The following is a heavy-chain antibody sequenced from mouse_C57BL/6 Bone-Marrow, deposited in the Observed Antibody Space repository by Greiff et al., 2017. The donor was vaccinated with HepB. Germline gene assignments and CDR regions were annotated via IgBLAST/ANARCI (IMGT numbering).Heavy chain of an antibody. CDR2: IYPGDGDT. CDR1: GYAFSSSW. J-gene: IGHJ4*01. CDR3: SRGGYYGMDYYAMDF. D-gene: IGHD1-1*01. Sequence: VQLQQSGPELVKPGASVKISCKASGYAFSSSWMNWVKQRPGKGLEWIGRIYPGDGDTNYNGKFKGKATLTADKSSSTAYMQLSSLISEDSAVYFCSRGGYYGMDYYAMDFWGQGTSVTVSS. V-gene: IGHV1-82*01.